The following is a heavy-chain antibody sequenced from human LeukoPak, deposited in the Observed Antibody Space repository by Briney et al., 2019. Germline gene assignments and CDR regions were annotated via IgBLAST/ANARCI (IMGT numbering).Heavy chain of an antibody. CDR3: AKRATAGGFDS. CDR1: GFTFSSYA. D-gene: IGHD6-13*01. V-gene: IGHV3-23*01. Sequence: GGSLRLSCAASGFTFSSYAMSWVRQAPGEGLEWVSASSGSGDSADYADAVKGRFTISRDNSKSTLYLQMTSLRVDDTAVYYCAKRATAGGFDSWGQGTLVTVSS. J-gene: IGHJ4*02. CDR2: SSGSGDSA.